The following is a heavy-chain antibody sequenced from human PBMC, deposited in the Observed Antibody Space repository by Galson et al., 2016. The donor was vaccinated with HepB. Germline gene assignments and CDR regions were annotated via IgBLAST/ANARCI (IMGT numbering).Heavy chain of an antibody. CDR2: ISFDGSGG. V-gene: IGHV3-33*01. CDR3: ARDPPGSDYGLDV. J-gene: IGHJ6*04. CDR1: GFTFGSYE. Sequence: SLRLSCATSGFTFGSYEMHWVRQPPGKGLEWVAIISFDGSGGKYADSVKGRFTISRDNFQNTLFLQMSSLRVEDTAVYYCARDPPGSDYGLDVWGKGTTVTVSS.